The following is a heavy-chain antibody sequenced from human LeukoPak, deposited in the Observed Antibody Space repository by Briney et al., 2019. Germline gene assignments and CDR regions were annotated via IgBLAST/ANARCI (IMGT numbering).Heavy chain of an antibody. Sequence: ASVKVSCKVSGYTLTELSMHWVRQAPGKGLEWMGGFDPEDGETIYAQKFQGRVTMTEDTSTDTAYMELSSLRSEDTAVYYCARDGGYCSGGSCYSGSWFDPWGQGTLVTVSS. CDR2: FDPEDGET. CDR3: ARDGGYCSGGSCYSGSWFDP. D-gene: IGHD2-15*01. V-gene: IGHV1-24*01. CDR1: GYTLTELS. J-gene: IGHJ5*02.